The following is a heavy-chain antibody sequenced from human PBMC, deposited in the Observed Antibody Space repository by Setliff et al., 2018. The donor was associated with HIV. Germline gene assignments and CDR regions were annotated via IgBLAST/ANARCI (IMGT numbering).Heavy chain of an antibody. CDR3: ARDRSNWNYGKNYMDV. J-gene: IGHJ6*03. V-gene: IGHV4-34*01. D-gene: IGHD1-7*01. CDR2: IDHSGST. Sequence: TSETLSLTCAVYGGSVSGYYWSWIRQPPGKGLEWIGEIDHSGSTNYNPSLKSRVTISVDTSKSQSSLKLSSVTAADTAVYYCARDRSNWNYGKNYMDVWGKGTTVTVSS. CDR1: GGSVSGYY.